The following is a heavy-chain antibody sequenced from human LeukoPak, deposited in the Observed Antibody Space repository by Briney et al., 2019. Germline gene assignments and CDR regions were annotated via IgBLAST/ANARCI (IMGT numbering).Heavy chain of an antibody. Sequence: SETLSLTCTVSGASISRYYWSWIRQPPGKGLEWIGYIYYSGSTKYNPSLKSRVTISVDTSKNQFSLKLSSVTAADTAVYYCARVGGDCSCDSCSPRRAFDIWGQGTMVSVSS. D-gene: IGHD2-15*01. CDR2: IYYSGST. V-gene: IGHV4-59*01. CDR1: GASISRYY. J-gene: IGHJ3*02. CDR3: ARVGGDCSCDSCSPRRAFDI.